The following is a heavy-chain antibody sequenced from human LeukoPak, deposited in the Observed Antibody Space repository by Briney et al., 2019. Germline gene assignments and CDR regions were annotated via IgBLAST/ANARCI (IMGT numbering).Heavy chain of an antibody. CDR1: GLTFSTAS. J-gene: IGHJ4*02. CDR2: FDTGFGT. Sequence: GGSLRLSCAASGLTFSTASLHWVRQAPGRGLEWVSAFDTGFGTYYPDSLKGRFTISRDNSKNTLFLQMNSRRAEDTAVYYCARSSGWWSLDYWGQGTLVTVSS. D-gene: IGHD6-19*01. V-gene: IGHV3-23*01. CDR3: ARSSGWWSLDY.